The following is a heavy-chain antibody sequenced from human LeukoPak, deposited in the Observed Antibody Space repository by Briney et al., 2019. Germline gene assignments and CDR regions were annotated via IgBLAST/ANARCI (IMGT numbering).Heavy chain of an antibody. CDR2: IYYTGST. V-gene: IGHV4-59*11. CDR3: ARDPYLTGKFDY. Sequence: SETLSLTCTVSGGSISSHYWCWIRQPPGKGLEWIGFIYYTGSTNYNPYNPSLKSRVTISVDTSKNQFSLKLSSVTAADTAVYYCARDPYLTGKFDYWGQGTLVTVSS. CDR1: GGSISSHY. D-gene: IGHD1-1*01. J-gene: IGHJ4*02.